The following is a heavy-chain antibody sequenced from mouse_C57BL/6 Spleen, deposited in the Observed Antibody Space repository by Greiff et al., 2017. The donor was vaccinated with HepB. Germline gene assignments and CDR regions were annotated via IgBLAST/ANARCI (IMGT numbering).Heavy chain of an antibody. Sequence: EVQLVESGGGLVQPKGSLKLSCAASGFSFNTYAMNWVRQAPGKGLEWVARIRSKSNNYATYYADSVKDRFTISRDDSESMLYLQMNNLKTEDTAMYYCVRGGITTPYFDYWGQGTTLTVSS. J-gene: IGHJ2*01. CDR3: VRGGITTPYFDY. D-gene: IGHD2-4*01. CDR2: IRSKSNNYAT. V-gene: IGHV10-1*01. CDR1: GFSFNTYA.